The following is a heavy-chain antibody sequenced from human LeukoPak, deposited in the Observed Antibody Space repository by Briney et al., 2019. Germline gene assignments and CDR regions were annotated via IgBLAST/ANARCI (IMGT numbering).Heavy chain of an antibody. J-gene: IGHJ4*02. Sequence: PGGSLRLSCAASGFTFSSYSMNWVRRAPGKGLEWVSSISSSSSYIYYADSVKGRFTISRDNAKNSLYLQMNSLRAEDTAVYYCAKSPADYGDDLFDCWGQGTLVTVSS. CDR1: GFTFSSYS. D-gene: IGHD4-17*01. CDR3: AKSPADYGDDLFDC. V-gene: IGHV3-21*01. CDR2: ISSSSSYI.